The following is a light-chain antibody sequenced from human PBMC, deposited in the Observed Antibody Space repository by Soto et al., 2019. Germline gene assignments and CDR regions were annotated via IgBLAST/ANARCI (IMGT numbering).Light chain of an antibody. Sequence: QSVLTQPASVSGSPGQSITISCTGTSSDLGGYDYVSWYQLHPGKAPKLMVFEVSNRPSGVSYRFSGSKSGNTASLTISGLQAEDEADYFRSSYSISTAYLFGTGTKVTVL. V-gene: IGLV2-14*01. CDR1: SSDLGGYDY. CDR3: SSYSISTAYL. CDR2: EVS. J-gene: IGLJ1*01.